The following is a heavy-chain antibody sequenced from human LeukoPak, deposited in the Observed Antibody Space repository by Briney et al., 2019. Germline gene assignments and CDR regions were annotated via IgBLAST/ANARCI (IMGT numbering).Heavy chain of an antibody. CDR3: ARDEDYGIFVNIDY. CDR2: IYTTGSI. Sequence: PSETLSLTCIVSGGSTSTGDYYCSWIRQPAGKGLEWIGRIYTTGSINYNPSLKSRVTMSVDTSKNQFSLKLSSVTAADTAVYFCARDEDYGIFVNIDYWGQGTLVTVSS. D-gene: IGHD4-17*01. J-gene: IGHJ4*02. V-gene: IGHV4-61*02. CDR1: GGSTSTGDYY.